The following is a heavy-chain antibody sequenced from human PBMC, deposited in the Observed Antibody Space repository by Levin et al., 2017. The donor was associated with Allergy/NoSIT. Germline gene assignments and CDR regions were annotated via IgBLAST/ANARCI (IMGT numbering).Heavy chain of an antibody. CDR2: IYHSGST. CDR1: GYSISSGYY. V-gene: IGHV4-38-2*01. Sequence: SQTLSLTCAVSGYSISSGYYWGWIRQPPGKGLEWIGSIYHSGSTYYNPSLKSRVTISVDTSKNQFSLKLSSATAADTAVYYCASTIGYSYGDGFDYWGQGTLVTVSS. D-gene: IGHD5-18*01. J-gene: IGHJ4*02. CDR3: ASTIGYSYGDGFDY.